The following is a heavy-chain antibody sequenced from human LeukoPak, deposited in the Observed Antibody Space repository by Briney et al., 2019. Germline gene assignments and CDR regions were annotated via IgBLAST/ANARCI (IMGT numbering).Heavy chain of an antibody. D-gene: IGHD6-19*01. Sequence: GGSLRLSCAASGFTFSSYAMSWVRQAPGNGLEWVSAISGSGGSTYYADSVKGRFTIPRDNSKNTLYLQMNSLRAEDTAVYYCAKGSQQWLGDFDYWGQGTLVTVSS. CDR1: GFTFSSYA. V-gene: IGHV3-23*01. CDR3: AKGSQQWLGDFDY. CDR2: ISGSGGST. J-gene: IGHJ4*02.